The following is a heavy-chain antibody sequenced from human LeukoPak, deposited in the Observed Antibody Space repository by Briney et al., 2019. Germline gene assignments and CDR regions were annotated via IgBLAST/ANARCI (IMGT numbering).Heavy chain of an antibody. CDR2: ISAYNGNT. D-gene: IGHD3-22*01. CDR1: GYTFTSYG. CDR3: ARARSITMIVVVIHPPDY. Sequence: ASVKVSCKASGYTFTSYGISWVRQAPGQGLEWMGWISAYNGNTNYAQKLQGRVTMTTDTSTSTAYMELRSLRSDDTAMYYCARARSITMIVVVIHPPDYWGQGTLVTVSS. V-gene: IGHV1-18*01. J-gene: IGHJ4*02.